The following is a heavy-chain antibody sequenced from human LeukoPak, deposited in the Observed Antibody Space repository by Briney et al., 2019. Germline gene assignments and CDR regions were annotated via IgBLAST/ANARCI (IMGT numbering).Heavy chain of an antibody. V-gene: IGHV1-18*01. CDR2: ISAYNGNT. D-gene: IGHD3-10*01. Sequence: GSVKVSCKASGYTFTNYGISWVRQAPGQGLEWVGGISAYNGNTNYAQKLQGRVTMTTDTSTSTAYMELRSLRSDDTAVYYCAVGRKLLWFGELGGFDYWGQGTLVTVSS. CDR3: AVGRKLLWFGELGGFDY. J-gene: IGHJ4*02. CDR1: GYTFTNYG.